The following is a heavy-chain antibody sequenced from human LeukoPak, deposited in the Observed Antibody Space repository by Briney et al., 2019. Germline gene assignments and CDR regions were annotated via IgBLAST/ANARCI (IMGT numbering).Heavy chain of an antibody. Sequence: SQTLSLTCTVSGGSIISNRHYWSWIRQPAGKGLEWIGHIYSSGNTKYNPSLKSRLTMSIDSSKNQFSLILTSVTAADTAVYYCARDGGELVGLNWFDPWGQGILVTVSS. CDR1: GGSIISNRHY. CDR2: IYSSGNT. J-gene: IGHJ5*02. D-gene: IGHD6-13*01. V-gene: IGHV4-61*09. CDR3: ARDGGELVGLNWFDP.